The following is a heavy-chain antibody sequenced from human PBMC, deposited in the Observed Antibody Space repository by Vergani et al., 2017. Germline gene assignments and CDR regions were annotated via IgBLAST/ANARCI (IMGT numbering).Heavy chain of an antibody. D-gene: IGHD5-12*01. CDR1: GFSILTSEMC. Sequence: QVTLRESGPALVKPTQTLTLTCTFSGFSILTSEMCVSWIRQPPGKALEWLALIDWNDNKYFNTSLKTRLTISKDASKNQAVLTMTNMDPVDTATYYCARIRRRGRSGYDIFDFWGQGILVTVAS. V-gene: IGHV2-70*01. J-gene: IGHJ4*02. CDR2: IDWNDNK. CDR3: ARIRRRGRSGYDIFDF.